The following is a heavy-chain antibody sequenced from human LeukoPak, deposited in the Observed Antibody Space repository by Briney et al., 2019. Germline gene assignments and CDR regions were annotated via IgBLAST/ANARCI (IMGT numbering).Heavy chain of an antibody. Sequence: ASVTVSCTASGYTFTGYYTHWVRQAPGQGLGWMGWINPNSGGTNYAQKFQGRVTMTRDTSISTAYMELSRLRSDDTAVYYCARGRAARPFYWFDPWGQGTLVTVSS. CDR1: GYTFTGYY. V-gene: IGHV1-2*02. D-gene: IGHD6-6*01. CDR3: ARGRAARPFYWFDP. J-gene: IGHJ5*02. CDR2: INPNSGGT.